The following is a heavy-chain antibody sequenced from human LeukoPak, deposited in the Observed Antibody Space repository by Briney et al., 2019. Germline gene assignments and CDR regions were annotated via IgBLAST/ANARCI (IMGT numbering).Heavy chain of an antibody. CDR1: GYTFTSYY. CDR3: ARGVYSSGFFDY. D-gene: IGHD6-19*01. V-gene: IGHV1-2*02. J-gene: IGHJ4*02. CDR2: TNPNSGGT. Sequence: ASVKVSCKASGYTFTSYYMHWVRQAPGQGLEWMGWTNPNSGGTNYAQKFQGRVTMTRDTSISTAYMELSRLRSDDTAVYYCARGVYSSGFFDYWGQGTLVTVSS.